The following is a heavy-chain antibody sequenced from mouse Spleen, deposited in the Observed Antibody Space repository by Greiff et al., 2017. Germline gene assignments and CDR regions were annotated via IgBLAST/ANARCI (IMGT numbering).Heavy chain of an antibody. V-gene: IGHV1-64*01. CDR1: GYTFTSYW. Sequence: QVQLQQSGAELVKPGASVKLSCKASGYTFTSYWMHWVKQRPGQGLEWIGMIHPNSGSTNYNEKFKSKATLTVDKSSSTAYMQLSSLTSEDSAVYYCARWAVVATRYFDVWGTGTTVTVSS. CDR2: IHPNSGST. CDR3: ARWAVVATRYFDV. J-gene: IGHJ1*03. D-gene: IGHD1-1*01.